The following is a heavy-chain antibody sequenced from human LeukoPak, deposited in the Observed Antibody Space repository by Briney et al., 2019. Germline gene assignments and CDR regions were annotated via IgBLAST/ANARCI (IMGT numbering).Heavy chain of an antibody. CDR3: AKDLIAAAVLAY. D-gene: IGHD6-13*01. CDR2: ISGDGSST. J-gene: IGHJ4*02. V-gene: IGHV3-43*02. CDR1: GFTFDDYA. Sequence: PGGSLRLSCAASGFTFDDYARHWVRQAPGKGLEWVSLISGDGSSTYYADSVKGRITISRDNSKNSLYLQMNSLRTEDTALYYCAKDLIAAAVLAYWGQGTLVTVSS.